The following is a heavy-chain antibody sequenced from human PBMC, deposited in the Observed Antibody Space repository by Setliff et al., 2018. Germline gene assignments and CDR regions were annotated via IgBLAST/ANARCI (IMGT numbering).Heavy chain of an antibody. J-gene: IGHJ5*02. CDR1: GGSISSYF. D-gene: IGHD3-10*01. V-gene: IGHV4-4*07. CDR3: AREDASGSARRFDP. CDR2: IYTNRTT. Sequence: KPSETLSLTCTVSGGSISSYFWTWVRQPAGKGLEWIGRIYTNRTTNYNPSLKSRVTMSVDTSKNHFSLELSSVTAADTAVYYCAREDASGSARRFDPWGQGTLVTVSS.